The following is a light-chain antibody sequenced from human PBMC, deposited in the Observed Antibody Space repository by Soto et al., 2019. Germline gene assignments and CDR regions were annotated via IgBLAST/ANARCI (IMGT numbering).Light chain of an antibody. V-gene: IGKV3-20*01. CDR3: QQYDISPRT. J-gene: IGKJ1*01. CDR1: QSLNSFY. Sequence: EIVLTQSPGTLSLSPEERATISCRASQSLNSFYLAWYQQKPSQAPRLLIYGSSNRATGIPDRFSGSGSGTDFTLTISRLDPEDFAVYYCQQYDISPRTFGQGTRWISN. CDR2: GSS.